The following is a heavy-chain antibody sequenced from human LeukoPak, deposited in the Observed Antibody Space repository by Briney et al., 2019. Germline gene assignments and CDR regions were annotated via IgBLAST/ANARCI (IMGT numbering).Heavy chain of an antibody. CDR2: IYPGDSDT. J-gene: IGHJ4*02. D-gene: IGHD5-12*01. Sequence: GASLQISCKGSGSRFTSYWIGWVRPMTGKGLEWMGIIYPGDSDTRYSPSFQGQVTISADKSIDTAYLQWSSLKASDTAMYYCARRDPGYSGYDYYYWGQGTLVTVSS. CDR1: GSRFTSYW. V-gene: IGHV5-51*01. CDR3: ARRDPGYSGYDYYY.